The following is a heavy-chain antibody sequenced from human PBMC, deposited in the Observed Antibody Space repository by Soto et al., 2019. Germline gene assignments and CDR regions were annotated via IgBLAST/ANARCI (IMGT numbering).Heavy chain of an antibody. CDR2: IRTEPYSYAA. V-gene: IGHV3-73*01. J-gene: IGHJ4*02. CDR1: GFTFSGSA. Sequence: EVQLVESGGDLVQPGGSLKLSCAASGFTFSGSAMQWVRQASGKGLEWVGRIRTEPYSYAAAYAASVKGRFTIFRDDSKNTAYLQMNSLKTEDTAVYYCTRLVEQKGDYSDYWGQGTLVTVSS. D-gene: IGHD1-26*01. CDR3: TRLVEQKGDYSDY.